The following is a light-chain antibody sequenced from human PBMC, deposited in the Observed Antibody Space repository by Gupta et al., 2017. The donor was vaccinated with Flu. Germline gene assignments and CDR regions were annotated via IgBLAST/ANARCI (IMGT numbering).Light chain of an antibody. J-gene: IGKJ1*01. V-gene: IGKV3-20*01. Sequence: EIVLPQSPGTLSLSPGERATLSCRASQSVSSSYLAWYQQKPGQAPRLLIYGASSRATGIPDRFSGSGSGTDFTLTISRLEPEDFAVEYWQQYGSSPKWTFGQGTKVEIK. CDR3: QQYGSSPKWT. CDR2: GAS. CDR1: QSVSSSY.